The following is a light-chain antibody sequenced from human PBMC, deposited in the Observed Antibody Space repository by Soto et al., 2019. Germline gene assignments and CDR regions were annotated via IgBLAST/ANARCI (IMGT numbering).Light chain of an antibody. Sequence: EIVLTQSPGTLSLSPGERATLPCRASQSVTSNYLAWYQQKPGQAPRLLIYGASSRATGIPDRFSGSGSGTDFTLTISRLEPEDFAVYYCQQYGSSPLTFGQGTKVDIK. CDR2: GAS. J-gene: IGKJ1*01. CDR1: QSVTSNY. V-gene: IGKV3-20*01. CDR3: QQYGSSPLT.